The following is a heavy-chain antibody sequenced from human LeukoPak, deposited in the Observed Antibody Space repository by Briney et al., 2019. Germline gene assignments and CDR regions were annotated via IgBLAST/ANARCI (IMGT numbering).Heavy chain of an antibody. D-gene: IGHD3-3*01. CDR1: GFTVSSNY. CDR2: IYSGGRT. V-gene: IGHV3-66*01. Sequence: PGGSLRLSCAASGFTVSSNYMSWVRQAPGKGLEWVSVIYSGGRTYYADSVKDRFTISRDNSKNTLYLQMNSLRAEDTAVYYCARGGRTISPRWFDPWGQGTLVTVSS. CDR3: ARGGRTISPRWFDP. J-gene: IGHJ5*02.